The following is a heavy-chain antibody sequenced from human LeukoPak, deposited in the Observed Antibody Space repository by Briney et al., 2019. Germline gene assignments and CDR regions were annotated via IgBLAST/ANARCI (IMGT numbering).Heavy chain of an antibody. J-gene: IGHJ4*02. CDR3: AKGGMSSSGLGD. D-gene: IGHD3-22*01. CDR2: ISTDTDT. Sequence: GGSLRLSCAASGFMFSRYAMSWARQXXXXXXXXXSSISTDTDTYYADSVQGRFSISRDNSKNTQYLQMNSLRGEDTAVYYCAKGGMSSSGLGDWGQGTLVTVSS. CDR1: GFMFSRYA. V-gene: IGHV3-23*05.